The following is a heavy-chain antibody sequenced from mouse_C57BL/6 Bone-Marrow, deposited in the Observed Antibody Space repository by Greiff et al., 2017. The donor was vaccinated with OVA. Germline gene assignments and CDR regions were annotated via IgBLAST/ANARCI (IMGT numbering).Heavy chain of an antibody. CDR1: GYTFTDYY. CDR2: IFPGSGST. CDR3: ARWGDYEREFAY. D-gene: IGHD2-4*01. Sequence: VQLVESGPELVKPGASVKISCKASGYTFTDYYINWVKQRPGQGLEWIGWIFPGSGSTYYNEKFKGKATLTVDKSSSTAYMLLSSLTSEDSAVYFCARWGDYEREFAYWGQGTLVTVSA. J-gene: IGHJ3*01. V-gene: IGHV1-75*01.